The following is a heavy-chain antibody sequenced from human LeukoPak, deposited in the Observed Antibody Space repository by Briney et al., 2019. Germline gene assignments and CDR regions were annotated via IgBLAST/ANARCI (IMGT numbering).Heavy chain of an antibody. V-gene: IGHV4-61*02. CDR2: IYTSGST. Sequence: SQTLSLTCTVSGGSISSGSYYWSWIRQPAGKGLEWIGRIYTSGSTNYNPSLNSRVTISVDTSKNQFSLKLSSVTAADTAVYYCARDVNGNWFDPWGQGTLVTVSS. CDR1: GGSISSGSYY. D-gene: IGHD2-8*01. CDR3: ARDVNGNWFDP. J-gene: IGHJ5*02.